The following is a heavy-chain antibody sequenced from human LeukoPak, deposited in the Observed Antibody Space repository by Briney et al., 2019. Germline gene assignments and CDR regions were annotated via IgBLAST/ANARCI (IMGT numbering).Heavy chain of an antibody. CDR3: ADGYGLFHH. J-gene: IGHJ1*01. D-gene: IGHD5-24*01. V-gene: IGHV3-7*01. CDR2: IKKDGSEK. CDR1: GFTFSGYW. Sequence: GGSLRLSCAASGFTFSGYWMSWVRQAPGKGLEWVANIKKDGSEKYYADSVKGRLTISRDNAKKSLYLQMSSLRAEDTAVYYCADGYGLFHHCGQGTLVTVAS.